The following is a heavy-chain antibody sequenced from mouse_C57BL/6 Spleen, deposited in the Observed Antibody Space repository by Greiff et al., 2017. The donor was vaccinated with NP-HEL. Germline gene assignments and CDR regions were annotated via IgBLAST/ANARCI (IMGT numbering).Heavy chain of an antibody. J-gene: IGHJ1*03. Sequence: QVQLQQPGAELVRPGSSVKLSCKASGYTFTSYWMDWVKQRPGQGLEWIGNIYPSDSETHYNQKFKDKATLTVDKSSSTAYMQLSSLTSEDSAVYYCARGYGRYCDVWGTGTTVTVSS. CDR2: IYPSDSET. V-gene: IGHV1-61*01. CDR1: GYTFTSYW. CDR3: ARGYGRYCDV. D-gene: IGHD1-1*01.